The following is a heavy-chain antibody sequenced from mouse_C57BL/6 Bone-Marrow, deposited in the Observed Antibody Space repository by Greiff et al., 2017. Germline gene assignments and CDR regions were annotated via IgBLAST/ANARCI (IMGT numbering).Heavy chain of an antibody. Sequence: QVQLQQPGAELVKPGASVKLSCKASGYTFTSYWMQWVKQRPGQGLEWIGEIDPSDSYTNYNQKFKGKATLTVDTSSSTAYMQLSSLTSEDSAVYYCATPIYYGYDGRVSYFDYWGQGTTLTVSS. CDR3: ATPIYYGYDGRVSYFDY. D-gene: IGHD2-2*01. J-gene: IGHJ2*01. V-gene: IGHV1-50*01. CDR1: GYTFTSYW. CDR2: IDPSDSYT.